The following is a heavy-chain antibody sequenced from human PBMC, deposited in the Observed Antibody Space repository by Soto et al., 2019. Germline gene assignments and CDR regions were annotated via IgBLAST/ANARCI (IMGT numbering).Heavy chain of an antibody. CDR1: GYTFTSYY. J-gene: IGHJ6*01. Sequence: ASVKVSCKASGYTFTSYYMHWVRQAPGQGLEWMGWINPNSGGTNYAQKFQGRVTMTRDTSISTAYMELSRLRSDDTAVYYCARVTYYYDSSGYYHYYYGMAVWGQGTTVTVSS. CDR3: ARVTYYYDSSGYYHYYYGMAV. D-gene: IGHD3-22*01. V-gene: IGHV1-2*02. CDR2: INPNSGGT.